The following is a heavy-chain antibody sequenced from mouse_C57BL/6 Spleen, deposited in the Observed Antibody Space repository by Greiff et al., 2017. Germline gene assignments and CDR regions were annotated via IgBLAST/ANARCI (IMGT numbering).Heavy chain of an antibody. Sequence: QVQLQQSGAELVKPGASVKISCKASGYAFSSYWMNWVKQRPGKGLEWIGQIYPGDGDTNYNGKFKGKATLTADKSSSTAYMQLRSLTSEDAAVXLCVSLAETAWFAYWGQGTLVTVSA. J-gene: IGHJ3*01. V-gene: IGHV1-80*01. CDR3: VSLAETAWFAY. CDR1: GYAFSSYW. CDR2: IYPGDGDT.